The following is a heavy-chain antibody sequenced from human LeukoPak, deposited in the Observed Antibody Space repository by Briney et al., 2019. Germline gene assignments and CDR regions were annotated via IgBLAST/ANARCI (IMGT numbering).Heavy chain of an antibody. J-gene: IGHJ4*02. CDR2: IYYSGST. D-gene: IGHD2-15*01. Sequence: PSETLSLTCTVSGGPISSYYWSWIRQPPGKGLEWIGYIYYSGSTNYNPSLKSRVTISVGTSKNQFSLKLSSVTAADTAVYYCARGACSGGSCPFDYWGQGTLVTVSS. CDR1: GGPISSYY. CDR3: ARGACSGGSCPFDY. V-gene: IGHV4-59*01.